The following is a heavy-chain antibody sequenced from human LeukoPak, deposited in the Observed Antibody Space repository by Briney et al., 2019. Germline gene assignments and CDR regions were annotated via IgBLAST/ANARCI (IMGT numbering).Heavy chain of an antibody. V-gene: IGHV4-59*12. D-gene: IGHD6-13*01. CDR3: ARSMAAAGYLFDY. CDR2: IYYSGST. CDR1: GGSISSYY. J-gene: IGHJ4*02. Sequence: SETLSLTCTVSGGSISSYYWSWIRQPPGKGLEWIGYIYYSGSTNYNPSLKSRVTISVDTSKNQFSLKLSPVTAADTAVYYCARSMAAAGYLFDYWGQGTLVTVSS.